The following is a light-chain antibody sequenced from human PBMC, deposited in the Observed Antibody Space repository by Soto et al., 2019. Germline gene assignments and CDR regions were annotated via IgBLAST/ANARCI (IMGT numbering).Light chain of an antibody. J-gene: IGKJ4*01. CDR3: QHRSSWPLT. CDR2: DAS. CDR1: RSVSSY. V-gene: IGKV3-11*01. Sequence: EIVLTQSPATLSLSPGERATLSCRASRSVSSYLAWYQQKPGQAPRLLIYDASNRATGIPARFSGSGSGTDFTLTISSLEPEDFAVYYCQHRSSWPLTFGGGTKVEIK.